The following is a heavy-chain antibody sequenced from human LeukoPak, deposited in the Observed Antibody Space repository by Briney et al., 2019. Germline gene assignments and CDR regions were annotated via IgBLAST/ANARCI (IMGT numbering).Heavy chain of an antibody. V-gene: IGHV4-61*01. Sequence: PSETLSLTCIVSGGSVYSGTYYWSWVRQPPGKGLEWIGYVYYSGSTNYNPSLKSRATISLDTSKNQFSLRLSSVTAADTAVYYCARGKGSPTPFDYWGQGTLVTVSS. CDR2: VYYSGST. J-gene: IGHJ4*02. CDR3: ARGKGSPTPFDY. CDR1: GGSVYSGTYY. D-gene: IGHD2-15*01.